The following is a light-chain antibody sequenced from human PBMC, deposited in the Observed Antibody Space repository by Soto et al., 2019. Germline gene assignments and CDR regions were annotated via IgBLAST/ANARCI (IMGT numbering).Light chain of an antibody. Sequence: DIQMTQSPSTLSASVGDRVTITCRASQSISSWLAWYQQKPGKAPKLLIYDASNLESGVPSRFSGGGSGTEFSLTISSLQPDYFATYYCQQYNYFLAFGQGTRVEIK. CDR1: QSISSW. V-gene: IGKV1-5*01. J-gene: IGKJ1*01. CDR3: QQYNYFLA. CDR2: DAS.